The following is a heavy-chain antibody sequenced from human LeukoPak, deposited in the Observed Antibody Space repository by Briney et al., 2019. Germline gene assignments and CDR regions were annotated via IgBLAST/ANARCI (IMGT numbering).Heavy chain of an antibody. CDR1: GYTFTGYY. CDR3: ARGPSYSFDD. D-gene: IGHD1-26*01. J-gene: IGHJ3*01. Sequence: GASVKVSCKASGYTFTGYYMHWVRQAPGQGLEWMGWIDANTGGTDYAQKFQGRVTMTRDTSIGTGYMDLSTLRSDDTAVYYCARGPSYSFDDWGQGTMVTVSS. V-gene: IGHV1-2*02. CDR2: IDANTGGT.